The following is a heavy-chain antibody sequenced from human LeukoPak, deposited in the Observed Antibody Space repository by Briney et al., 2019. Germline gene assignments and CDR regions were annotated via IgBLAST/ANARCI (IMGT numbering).Heavy chain of an antibody. CDR3: ARGPRWDPPLGY. Sequence: SETLSLTCAVSGYSISSGYYWGWIRQPPGKGLEWIGSIYHSGSTYYNPSLKSRVTISVDTSKNQFSLKLSSVTAADTAVYYCARGPRWDPPLGYWGQGTLVTVSS. V-gene: IGHV4-38-2*01. D-gene: IGHD1-26*01. CDR2: IYHSGST. J-gene: IGHJ4*02. CDR1: GYSISSGYY.